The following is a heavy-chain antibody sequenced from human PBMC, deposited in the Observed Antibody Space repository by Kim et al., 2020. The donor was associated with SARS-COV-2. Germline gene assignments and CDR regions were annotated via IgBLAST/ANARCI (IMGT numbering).Heavy chain of an antibody. CDR3: ARDAYGSVTLIFDS. D-gene: IGHD3-10*01. J-gene: IGHJ4*02. CDR2: ISTDSSFR. Sequence: GGSLRLSCAVSGFTLRTYSMSWLRQAPGKGLEWVASISTDSSFRHYADSPKGRFTISRDNAENSLYLQMNSLRVEDTAVYYCARDAYGSVTLIFDSWAQG. CDR1: GFTLRTYS. V-gene: IGHV3-21*01.